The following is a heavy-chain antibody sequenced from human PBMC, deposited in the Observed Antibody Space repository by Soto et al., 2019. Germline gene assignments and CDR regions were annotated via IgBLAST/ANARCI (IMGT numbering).Heavy chain of an antibody. J-gene: IGHJ6*02. CDR3: ARDHSSGYYYYYGMDV. CDR1: GFTFSDYY. V-gene: IGHV3-11*06. Sequence: QVQLVESGGGLVKPGGSLRLSCAASGFTFSDYYMSWIRQAPGKGLEWVSYISSSSSYTNYADSVKGRFTISRDNAKNSRYLQMNSLRAEDTAVYYCARDHSSGYYYYYGMDVWGQGTTVTVSS. D-gene: IGHD6-19*01. CDR2: ISSSSSYT.